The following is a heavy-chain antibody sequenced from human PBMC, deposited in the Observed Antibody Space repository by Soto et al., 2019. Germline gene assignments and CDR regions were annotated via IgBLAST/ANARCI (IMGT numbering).Heavy chain of an antibody. V-gene: IGHV4-4*02. Sequence: SETLSLTCAVSGGSISTTSLWSWVRQPPGKGLEWIGEIFHSGGTKYSPSLKSRVTISLDKSKNQFSLKLSSMTAADTAVYYCATQYTSSWRYFDYWGQGTLVTVSS. CDR2: IFHSGGT. D-gene: IGHD6-13*01. CDR1: GGSISTTSL. J-gene: IGHJ4*02. CDR3: ATQYTSSWRYFDY.